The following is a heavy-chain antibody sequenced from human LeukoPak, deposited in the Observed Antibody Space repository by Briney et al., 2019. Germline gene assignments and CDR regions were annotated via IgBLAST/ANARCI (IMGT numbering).Heavy chain of an antibody. CDR3: ARDFGGYCSGGSCYSGWSDY. V-gene: IGHV3-21*04. D-gene: IGHD2-15*01. CDR1: GFTFRSYA. CDR2: ITSSSSYI. J-gene: IGHJ4*02. Sequence: GGSLRLSCAGSGFTFRSYAMNWVRQAPGKGLEWVSSITSSSSYIYYADSMKGRFTISRDNAKNSLYLQMNSLRAEDTAVYYCARDFGGYCSGGSCYSGWSDYWGQGTLVTVSS.